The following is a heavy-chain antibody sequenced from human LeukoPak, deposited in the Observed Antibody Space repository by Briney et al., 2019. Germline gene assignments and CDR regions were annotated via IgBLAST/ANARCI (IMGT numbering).Heavy chain of an antibody. D-gene: IGHD6-6*01. Sequence: PGGSLRLSCAASGFTFSSYEMNWVRQAPGKGLEWVSYISSSGSTIYYADSVKGRFTISRDNAKNSLYLQMNSLRAEDTAVYYCARVSGRQLVPFDYWGQGTLVTVSS. J-gene: IGHJ4*02. CDR2: ISSSGSTI. CDR1: GFTFSSYE. CDR3: ARVSGRQLVPFDY. V-gene: IGHV3-48*03.